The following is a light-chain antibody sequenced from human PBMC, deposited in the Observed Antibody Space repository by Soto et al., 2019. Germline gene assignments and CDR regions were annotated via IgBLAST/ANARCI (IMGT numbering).Light chain of an antibody. CDR3: SSYAGNSTLV. Sequence: QSVLTQPASVSGSPGQSVTISCTGTSSAVGSYNLVSWYQQHPGKAPKVVIYEDTKLPSGVSDHFSGSKSGNTASLTISGLQADDEAEYYCSSYAGNSTLVFGGGTKLTVL. CDR1: SSAVGSYNL. V-gene: IGLV2-23*01. CDR2: EDT. J-gene: IGLJ2*01.